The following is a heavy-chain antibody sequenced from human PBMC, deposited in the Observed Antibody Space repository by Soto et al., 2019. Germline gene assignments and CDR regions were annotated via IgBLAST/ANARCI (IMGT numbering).Heavy chain of an antibody. D-gene: IGHD2-15*01. V-gene: IGHV3-64D*08. J-gene: IGHJ4*02. CDR2: LSSNGGST. CDR3: VKGLVVVGTHFAY. CDR1: GFTFSRSA. Sequence: PGGSLRLSCSASGFTFSRSAMHWVRQAPGKGLEYVSSLSSNGGSTYFADSVKGRFTISRDNSNNTLYLQLSSLRAEDTAVYYCVKGLVVVGTHFAYWGQGTLVTVSS.